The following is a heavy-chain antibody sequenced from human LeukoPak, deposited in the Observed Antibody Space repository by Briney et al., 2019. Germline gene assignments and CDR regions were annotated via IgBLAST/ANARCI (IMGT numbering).Heavy chain of an antibody. Sequence: EASVKVSCKASGYTFTAYGITWVRKAPGQGLEWMGWINPYNGNTTYAQKLPGRVAMSTDTSTTTTYMQLSSLRTDDTAVYFCARLRGIPGVNPDNFDYWGQGTLVTVSS. V-gene: IGHV1-18*01. J-gene: IGHJ4*02. D-gene: IGHD1-14*01. CDR3: ARLRGIPGVNPDNFDY. CDR2: INPYNGNT. CDR1: GYTFTAYG.